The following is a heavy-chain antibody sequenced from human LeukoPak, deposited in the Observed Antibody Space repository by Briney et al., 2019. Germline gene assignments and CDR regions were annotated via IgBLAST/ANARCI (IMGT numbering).Heavy chain of an antibody. CDR1: GFTFSDYS. Sequence: GGSLRLSCVASGFTFSDYSMNWVRQAPGKGLEWVSYISSSGSLIYYGDAVKGRFTISRDSARNTLYLLMNSLRAEDTAIYYCAKSTYGSGRHAFDIWGQGTMVTVSS. D-gene: IGHD3-10*01. J-gene: IGHJ3*02. CDR3: AKSTYGSGRHAFDI. V-gene: IGHV3-48*01. CDR2: ISSSGSLI.